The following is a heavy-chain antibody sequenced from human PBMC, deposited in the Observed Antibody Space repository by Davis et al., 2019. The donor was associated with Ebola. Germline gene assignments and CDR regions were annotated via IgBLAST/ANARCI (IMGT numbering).Heavy chain of an antibody. J-gene: IGHJ4*02. CDR3: ARYQYSGYDYVGFDY. D-gene: IGHD5-12*01. V-gene: IGHV1-69*13. Sequence: AASVKVSCKASGYTFTSYGISWVRQAPGQGLEWMGGIIPIFGTANYAQKFQGRVTITADESTSTAYMELSSLRSEDTAVYYCARYQYSGYDYVGFDYWGQGTLVTVSS. CDR2: IIPIFGTA. CDR1: GYTFTSYG.